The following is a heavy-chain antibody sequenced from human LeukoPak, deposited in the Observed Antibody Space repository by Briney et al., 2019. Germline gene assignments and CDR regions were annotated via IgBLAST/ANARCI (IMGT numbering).Heavy chain of an antibody. J-gene: IGHJ4*02. Sequence: GASVKDSCKASGYTFTSYGISWVRQAPGQGLEWMGWISAYNGNTNYAQKLQGRVTMTTDTSTSTAYMELRSLRSDDTAVYYCAREGVGSGSYSLIFDYWGQGTLVTVSS. D-gene: IGHD1-26*01. CDR3: AREGVGSGSYSLIFDY. CDR1: GYTFTSYG. V-gene: IGHV1-18*01. CDR2: ISAYNGNT.